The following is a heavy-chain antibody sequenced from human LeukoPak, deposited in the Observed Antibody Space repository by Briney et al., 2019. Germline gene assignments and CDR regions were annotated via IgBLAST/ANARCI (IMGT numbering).Heavy chain of an antibody. V-gene: IGHV4-59*01. D-gene: IGHD5-18*01. CDR3: ASSIGSGYSYGYVF. CDR1: GGSISSYY. J-gene: IGHJ4*02. CDR2: IYYSGST. Sequence: SETLSLTRTVSGGSISSYYWSWIRQPPGKGLEWIGYIYYSGSTNYNPSLKSRVTISVDTSKNQFSLKLSSVTAADTAVYYCASSIGSGYSYGYVFWGQGTLVTVSS.